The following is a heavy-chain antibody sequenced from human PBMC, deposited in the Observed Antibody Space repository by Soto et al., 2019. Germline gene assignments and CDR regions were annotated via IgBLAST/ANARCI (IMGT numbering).Heavy chain of an antibody. CDR1: GGTFSSYA. Sequence: QVQLVQSGAEVKKPGSSVKVSCKASGGTFSSYAISWVRQAPGQGLEWMGGIIPIFGTANYAQKFQGRVTITADESTSTAYRERSSLRSEDTAVYYCARDAVHGYYFDYWGQGTLVTVSS. J-gene: IGHJ4*02. CDR2: IIPIFGTA. CDR3: ARDAVHGYYFDY. D-gene: IGHD3-10*01. V-gene: IGHV1-69*01.